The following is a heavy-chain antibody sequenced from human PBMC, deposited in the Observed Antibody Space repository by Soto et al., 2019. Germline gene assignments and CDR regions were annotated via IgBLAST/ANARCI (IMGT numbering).Heavy chain of an antibody. CDR1: GGTFSSYT. D-gene: IGHD2-2*01. Sequence: QVQLVQSGAEVKKPGSSVKVSCKASGGTFSSYTISWVRQAPGQGLEWMGRIIPILGIANYAQKFQGRVTLTADKATSTAYMELSSLRSEDTAVYYCAREIGWRDEDIVVVPAAMFNWGQGTLVTVSS. J-gene: IGHJ4*02. CDR2: IIPILGIA. CDR3: AREIGWRDEDIVVVPAAMFN. V-gene: IGHV1-69*08.